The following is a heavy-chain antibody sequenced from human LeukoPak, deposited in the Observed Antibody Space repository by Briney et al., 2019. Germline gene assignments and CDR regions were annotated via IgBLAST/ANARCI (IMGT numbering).Heavy chain of an antibody. V-gene: IGHV4-4*02. Sequence: PSETLSLTCTVSGGSISSITWWSWVRQPPGKGLEWIREIYHTGSTNYNPSLKSRVTMSVDKSKNQFSLKLSSVTAADTAVYYCAREGGPQSLRGTFDPWGQGTLVTVSS. CDR3: AREGGPQSLRGTFDP. CDR1: GGSISSITW. J-gene: IGHJ5*02. CDR2: IYHTGST. D-gene: IGHD3-16*01.